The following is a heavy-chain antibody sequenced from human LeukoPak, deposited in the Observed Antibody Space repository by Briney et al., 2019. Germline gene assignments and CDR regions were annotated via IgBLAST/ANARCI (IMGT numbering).Heavy chain of an antibody. J-gene: IGHJ6*03. CDR3: AREVARGYYYYYYYMDV. V-gene: IGHV3-74*01. CDR2: INTDGSST. D-gene: IGHD5-12*01. Sequence: PGGSLRLSCAASGFTFSSYWMHWVRQAPGKGLVWVSRINTDGSSTSYADSVKGRFTISRDNAKNTLYLQMNSLRAEDTAVYYCAREVARGYYYYYYYMDVWGKGTTVTVSS. CDR1: GFTFSSYW.